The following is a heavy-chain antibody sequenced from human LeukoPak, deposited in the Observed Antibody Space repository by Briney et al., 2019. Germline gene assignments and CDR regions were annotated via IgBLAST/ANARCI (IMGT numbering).Heavy chain of an antibody. J-gene: IGHJ4*02. CDR2: IYYSGST. V-gene: IGHV4-59*01. CDR3: ASQMATNDY. Sequence: SETLSLTCTVSGGSLSSYYWSWIRQPPGKGLEWIGYIYYSGSTNYNPFLKSRVTISVDTSKNQFSLKLSSVTAADTAVYYCASQMATNDYWGQGTLVTVSS. CDR1: GGSLSSYY. D-gene: IGHD5-24*01.